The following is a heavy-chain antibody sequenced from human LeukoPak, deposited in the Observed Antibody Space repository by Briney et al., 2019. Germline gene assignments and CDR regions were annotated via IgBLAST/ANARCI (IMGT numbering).Heavy chain of an antibody. D-gene: IGHD3-10*01. CDR3: AREVTYGDY. Sequence: TGGSLRLSCAASGFTFSSYSMNWVRQAPGKVLEWVSSLSSTGNYIYYADSVKGRFTISRGNAKNSLYLQMNSLRAEDTAVYFCAREVTYGDYWGQGTLVTVSS. CDR1: GFTFSSYS. J-gene: IGHJ4*02. CDR2: LSSTGNYI. V-gene: IGHV3-21*01.